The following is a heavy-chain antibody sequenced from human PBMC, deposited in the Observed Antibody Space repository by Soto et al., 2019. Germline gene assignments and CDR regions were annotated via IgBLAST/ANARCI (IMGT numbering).Heavy chain of an antibody. V-gene: IGHV3-66*01. Sequence: GGSLRLSCAASGFIVSDNYMSWVRQAPGKGLEWVSVIYSGGSTYYADSVKGRFTISRDNSKNTLYLQMNSLKTEDTAVYYCTTDKPPTRENTIFGVVIQTDYYYGMDVWGQGTTVTVSS. CDR2: IYSGGST. CDR1: GFIVSDNY. CDR3: TTDKPPTRENTIFGVVIQTDYYYGMDV. D-gene: IGHD3-3*01. J-gene: IGHJ6*02.